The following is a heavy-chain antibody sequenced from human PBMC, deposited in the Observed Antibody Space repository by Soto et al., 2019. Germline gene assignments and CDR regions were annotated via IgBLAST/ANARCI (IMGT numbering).Heavy chain of an antibody. J-gene: IGHJ5*01. CDR3: XXXGVGGFRGWDTFNWFDS. CDR1: GFIFRSYA. V-gene: IGHV3-23*01. D-gene: IGHD5-18*01. CDR2: ISGSGDST. Sequence: EVQLLESGGGLVQPGGSLRLSCAASGFIFRSYAMNWVRQAPGKGLERVSGISGSGDSTYYADAVKGRFTISRDNSKNTLFLQMNSLRDDDGAVYYXXXXGVGGFRGWDTFNWFDSWGQGIL.